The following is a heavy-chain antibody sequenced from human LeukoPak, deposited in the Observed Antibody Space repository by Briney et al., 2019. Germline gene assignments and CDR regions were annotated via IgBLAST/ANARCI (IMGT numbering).Heavy chain of an antibody. Sequence: PSETLPLTCTVSGDSISSFYWSWIRQPTGEGLEWIAYIYNSETTNYNPSLESRVTISEDTSKNQFSLMLTSVTAADTAVYYCARVVYSHYWPEGMDVWGQGTTVTVSS. J-gene: IGHJ6*02. CDR1: GDSISSFY. V-gene: IGHV4-59*13. D-gene: IGHD4-11*01. CDR2: IYNSETT. CDR3: ARVVYSHYWPEGMDV.